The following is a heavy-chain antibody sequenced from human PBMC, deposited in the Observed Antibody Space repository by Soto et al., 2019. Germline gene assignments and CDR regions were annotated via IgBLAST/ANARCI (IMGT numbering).Heavy chain of an antibody. CDR1: GYPFTSYG. Sequence: QGHLLQSGDEVKTPGASVRVSCRASGYPFTSYGIGWVRQAPGQGLEWVAWISAYNGNRDTAQKFHARVTMTFATSTTTAHMELGDLTSADTGVYYCARGRIVASIHDAFEIWGQGTKVTVSS. CDR3: ARGRIVASIHDAFEI. CDR2: ISAYNGNR. V-gene: IGHV1-18*01. J-gene: IGHJ3*02. D-gene: IGHD5-12*01.